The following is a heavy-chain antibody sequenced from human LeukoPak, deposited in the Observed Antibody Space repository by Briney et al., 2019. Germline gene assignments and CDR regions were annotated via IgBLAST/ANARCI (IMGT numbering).Heavy chain of an antibody. CDR2: IYYSGST. D-gene: IGHD5-24*01. J-gene: IGHJ6*03. CDR3: ASVKEGYSLYYYYYMDV. Sequence: PSETLSLTCTVSGGSISSGGYSWSWIRQPPGKGLEWIGYIYYSGSTYYNPSLKSRVTISVDTSKNQFSLKLSSVTAADTAVYYCASVKEGYSLYYYYYMDVWGKGTTVTVSS. V-gene: IGHV4-30-4*07. CDR1: GGSISSGGYS.